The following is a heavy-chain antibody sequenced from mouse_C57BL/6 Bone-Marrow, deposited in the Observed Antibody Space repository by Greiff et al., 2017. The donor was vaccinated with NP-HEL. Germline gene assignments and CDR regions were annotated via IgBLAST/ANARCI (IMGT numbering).Heavy chain of an antibody. D-gene: IGHD2-2*01. CDR1: GYTFTDYE. V-gene: IGHV1-15*01. J-gene: IGHJ2*01. CDR2: IDPETGGT. CDR3: PSYGYGDYFDY. Sequence: QVQLQPSGAELVRPGASVTLSCKASGYTFTDYEMHWVKQTPVPGLEWIGAIDPETGGTAYNQKFKGKAILTADKSSSTAYMELRSLTSEDSAVYYCPSYGYGDYFDYWGQGTTLTVSS.